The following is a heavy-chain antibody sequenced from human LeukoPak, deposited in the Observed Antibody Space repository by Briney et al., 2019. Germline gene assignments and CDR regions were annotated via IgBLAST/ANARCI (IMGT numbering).Heavy chain of an antibody. D-gene: IGHD3-16*01. V-gene: IGHV3-23*01. CDR3: AKDSWGVGRNFDY. CDR1: GFTFSSYA. J-gene: IGHJ4*02. CDR2: ISGSGGST. Sequence: PGGSLRLSCAASGFTFSSYAMSWVRQAPGKGLEWVSAISGSGGSTYYADSVKGRFTISRDNSKNTLYLQMNSLRAEDTAEYYCAKDSWGVGRNFDYWGQGTLVTVSS.